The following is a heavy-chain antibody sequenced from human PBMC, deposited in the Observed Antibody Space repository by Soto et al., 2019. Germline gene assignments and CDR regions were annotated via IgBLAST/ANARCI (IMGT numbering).Heavy chain of an antibody. CDR2: ISYEGSNK. D-gene: IGHD1-1*01. CDR1: GFTFSSYA. V-gene: IGHV3-30-3*01. CDR3: ARDRLRYNWNDFPYYYYGMDV. Sequence: QVQLVESGGGVVQPGRSLRLSCAASGFTFSSYAMHWVRQAPGKGLEWVAGISYEGSNKYYGDYVKGRFTISRDNSKNTLYLQMNSLRAEDTAVSYCARDRLRYNWNDFPYYYYGMDVWGQGTTVTVSS. J-gene: IGHJ6*02.